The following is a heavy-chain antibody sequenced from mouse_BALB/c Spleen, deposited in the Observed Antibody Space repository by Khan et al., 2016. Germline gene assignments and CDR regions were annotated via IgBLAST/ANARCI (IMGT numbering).Heavy chain of an antibody. CDR1: GFNIKDTY. J-gene: IGHJ2*01. V-gene: IGHV14-3*02. CDR2: IDPANGNT. D-gene: IGHD1-1*01. Sequence: VQLKQSGAELVKPGASVKLSCTASGFNIKDTYMHWVKQRPEQGLEWIGRIDPANGNTKYDPKFQGKATITADTSSNTAYLQLSSLTSEDAAVYYCASLLLRFHYWGQGTTLTVSS. CDR3: ASLLLRFHY.